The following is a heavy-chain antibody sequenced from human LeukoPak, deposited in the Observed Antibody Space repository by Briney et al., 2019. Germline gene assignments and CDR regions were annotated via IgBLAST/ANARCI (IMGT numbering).Heavy chain of an antibody. V-gene: IGHV4-59*08. CDR2: IYYSGST. CDR3: ARDGSGSYLGKFDY. J-gene: IGHJ4*02. Sequence: LETLSLTCTVSGDSINAYNWIWVRQPPGKGLEWIGYIYYSGSTDYNPSLKTRVTISVDTSRNQFSLRLTSVTAADTAVYYCARDGSGSYLGKFDYWGQGTLVTVSS. D-gene: IGHD3-10*01. CDR1: GDSINAYN.